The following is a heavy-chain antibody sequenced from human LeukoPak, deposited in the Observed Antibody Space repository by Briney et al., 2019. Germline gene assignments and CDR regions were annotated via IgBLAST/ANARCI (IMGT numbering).Heavy chain of an antibody. CDR2: IIPIFGTA. Sequence: SVKVSCKASGGTFSSYAISWVRQAPGQGLEWMGGIIPIFGTANYAQKFQGRVTITADESTSTAYMELRSLRSDDTAVYYCARNSEYYDILTGYPNWYYFDYWGQGTLVTVSS. D-gene: IGHD3-9*01. J-gene: IGHJ4*02. CDR1: GGTFSSYA. V-gene: IGHV1-69*13. CDR3: ARNSEYYDILTGYPNWYYFDY.